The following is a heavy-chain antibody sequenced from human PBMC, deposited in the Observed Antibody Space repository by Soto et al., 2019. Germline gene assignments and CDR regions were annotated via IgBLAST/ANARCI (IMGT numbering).Heavy chain of an antibody. Sequence: LRLSCAASGFTFSSYAMSWVRQAPGKGLEWVSAISGSGGSTYYADSVKGRFTISRDNSKNTLYLQMNSLRAEDTAVYYCAKGKYSSSWPGPNWFDPWGQGTLVTVSS. V-gene: IGHV3-23*01. D-gene: IGHD6-13*01. CDR1: GFTFSSYA. J-gene: IGHJ5*02. CDR3: AKGKYSSSWPGPNWFDP. CDR2: ISGSGGST.